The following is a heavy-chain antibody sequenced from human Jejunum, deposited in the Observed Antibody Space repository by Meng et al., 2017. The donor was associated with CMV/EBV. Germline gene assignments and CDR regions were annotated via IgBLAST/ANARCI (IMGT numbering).Heavy chain of an antibody. J-gene: IGHJ6*02. CDR1: FPFTTYW. D-gene: IGHD5-18*01. CDR2: INQDEGEK. V-gene: IGHV3-7*01. Sequence: FPFTTYWMAWVRQAPGKGLEWVANINQDEGEKYYVDSVYGRFTVSRDNAKNSLYLEMNSLRAEDTAVYYCARISKYRYGVYGMDVWGQGTTVTVSS. CDR3: ARISKYRYGVYGMDV.